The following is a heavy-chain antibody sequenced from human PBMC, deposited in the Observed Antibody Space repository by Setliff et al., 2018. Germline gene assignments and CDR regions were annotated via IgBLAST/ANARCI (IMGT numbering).Heavy chain of an antibody. V-gene: IGHV1-46*01. J-gene: IGHJ4*02. D-gene: IGHD6-13*01. CDR3: ARGGMAAANRKGVFEY. Sequence: ASVKVSCKASGYSLTRYYMHWVRQAPGQGLEWMGIINXXXXXXXXXXKFQXXXTMTRDTSTSTFYMEVNILRSDDTAVYYCARGGMAAANRKGVFEYWGQGTLVTVSS. CDR2: INXXXXXX. CDR1: GYSLTRYY.